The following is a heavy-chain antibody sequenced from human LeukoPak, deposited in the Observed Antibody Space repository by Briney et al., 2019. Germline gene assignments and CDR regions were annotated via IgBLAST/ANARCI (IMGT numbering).Heavy chain of an antibody. CDR2: IYTSGST. D-gene: IGHD6-19*01. Sequence: SETLSLTCTVSGGSISSYYWSWIRQPAGKGLEWIGRIYTSGSTNYNPSLKSRVTMSVDTSKNQFSLKLSSVTAADTAVYYCARDEDSSGWYPPDAFDIWGQGTMVTVSS. J-gene: IGHJ3*02. V-gene: IGHV4-4*07. CDR3: ARDEDSSGWYPPDAFDI. CDR1: GGSISSYY.